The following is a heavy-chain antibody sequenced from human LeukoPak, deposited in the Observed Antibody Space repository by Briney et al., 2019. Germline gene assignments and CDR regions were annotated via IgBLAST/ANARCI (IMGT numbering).Heavy chain of an antibody. D-gene: IGHD2-15*01. CDR1: GDSVSSNSAA. V-gene: IGHV6-1*01. CDR2: TYYRSKWHN. CDR3: ARGYSGMIDQ. Sequence: SQTLSLTCAISGDSVSSNSAARNWIRQSPSRGLEWLGRTYYRSKWHNGYALSVKSRITINADTSENHFSLQLNSVTPEDTAVYYCARGYSGMIDQWGQGTLVTVSS. J-gene: IGHJ4*02.